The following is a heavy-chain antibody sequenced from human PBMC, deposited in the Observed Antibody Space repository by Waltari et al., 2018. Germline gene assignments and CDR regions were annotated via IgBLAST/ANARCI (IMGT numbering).Heavy chain of an antibody. CDR2: VHHSGRT. Sequence: QVQLQESGPGLVKPSGTLSLTCAVSGDSISSNYGWSWVRQSPGKGLEWIGQVHHSGRTHYNPSLQSRVTISVDKSKNQFSLNLNSVTAADTAVYYCAGDRAIGLFFDYWGQGTLVTVSS. V-gene: IGHV4-4*02. D-gene: IGHD2-2*01. J-gene: IGHJ4*02. CDR3: AGDRAIGLFFDY. CDR1: GDSISSNYG.